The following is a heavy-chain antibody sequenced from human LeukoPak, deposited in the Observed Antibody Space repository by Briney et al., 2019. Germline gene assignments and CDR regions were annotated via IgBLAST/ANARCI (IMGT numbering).Heavy chain of an antibody. Sequence: GGSLRLSCAASEFMFSNYAMHWVRQAPGKGLEWVSYISSSSSTIYYADSVKGRFTISRDNAKNSLYLQMNSLRAEDTAVYYCAREVAWLRGEVFDYWGQGTLVTVSS. V-gene: IGHV3-48*01. D-gene: IGHD5-18*01. CDR1: EFMFSNYA. J-gene: IGHJ4*02. CDR3: AREVAWLRGEVFDY. CDR2: ISSSSSTI.